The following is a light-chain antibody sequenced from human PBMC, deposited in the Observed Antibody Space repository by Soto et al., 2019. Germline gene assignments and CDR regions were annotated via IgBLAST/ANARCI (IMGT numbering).Light chain of an antibody. CDR1: QSVGSAY. V-gene: IGKV3-20*01. CDR3: QQYGRSRCT. J-gene: IGKJ1*01. Sequence: ESVLTQSPGTLSLSPGERATLSCRASQSVGSAYLAWYQHKPGQAPRLLIYGASSRATGIPDRSSGCGSGTDFTLTISRLEPEDFAVYYCQQYGRSRCTFGQGTKVEAK. CDR2: GAS.